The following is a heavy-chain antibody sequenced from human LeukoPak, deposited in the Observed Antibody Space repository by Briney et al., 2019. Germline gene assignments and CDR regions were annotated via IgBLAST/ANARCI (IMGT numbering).Heavy chain of an antibody. D-gene: IGHD2-15*01. CDR2: ISGSGGST. V-gene: IGHV3-23*01. CDR3: AKSVVVITFRFDD. CDR1: GFTFSSYA. J-gene: IGHJ4*02. Sequence: GGSLRLSCAASGFTFSSYAMSWVRQAPGKGLEWFSAISGSGGSTYYADSVKGRFTISRDNSKNTLYLQMNSLRADDTAVYYCAKSVVVITFRFDDWGQGALVTVSS.